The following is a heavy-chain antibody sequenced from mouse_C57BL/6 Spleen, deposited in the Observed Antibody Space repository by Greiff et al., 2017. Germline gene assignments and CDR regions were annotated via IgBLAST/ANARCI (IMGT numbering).Heavy chain of an antibody. D-gene: IGHD2-4*01. CDR2: IYPGDGDT. J-gene: IGHJ4*01. Sequence: ESGPELVKPGASVKISCKASGYAFSSSWMNWVKQRPGKGLEWIGRIYPGDGDTTYNGKFKGKATLTADKSSSSAYMQLSSLTSEDSAVYFCAEDYDYVGGDYYAMDYWGQGTSVTVSS. CDR3: AEDYDYVGGDYYAMDY. CDR1: GYAFSSSW. V-gene: IGHV1-82*01.